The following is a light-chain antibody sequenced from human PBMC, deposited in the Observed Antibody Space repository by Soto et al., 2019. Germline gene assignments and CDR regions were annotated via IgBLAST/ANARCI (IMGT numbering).Light chain of an antibody. Sequence: QSVLTQPASVSASPGQSITISCTGTSSDVGGDNCVSWYQQHPGKGPKIIIYDVSNWRSGVSNHFSGSKSGKTASLTISGLQDEDDADYYCSSSSSSSTWVFGGGTQLTVL. CDR3: SSSSSSSTWV. J-gene: IGLJ3*02. V-gene: IGLV2-14*01. CDR1: SSDVGGDNC. CDR2: DVS.